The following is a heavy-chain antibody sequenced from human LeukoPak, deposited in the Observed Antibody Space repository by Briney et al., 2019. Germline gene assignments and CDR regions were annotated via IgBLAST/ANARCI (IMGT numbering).Heavy chain of an antibody. D-gene: IGHD1-26*01. CDR1: NYTFTNYG. Sequence: ASVKVSCKASNYTFTNYGISWVRQAPGQGLEWMGWISVYYGNTNYAQKLQGRVTMTTDTSTNIVYMELRSLRSDDTAVYYCARDQTPYSGSYGSGYWGQGTLVTVSS. CDR3: ARDQTPYSGSYGSGY. J-gene: IGHJ4*02. CDR2: ISVYYGNT. V-gene: IGHV1-18*01.